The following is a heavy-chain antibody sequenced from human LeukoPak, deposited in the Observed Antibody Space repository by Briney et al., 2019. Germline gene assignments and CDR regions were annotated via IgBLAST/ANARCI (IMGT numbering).Heavy chain of an antibody. V-gene: IGHV1-18*04. Sequence: ASVKVSCKDSGYIFTRYGISWVRQAPGQGLEWMGWISAHYGNTNYAQKFQDRVTMTTDTSTNTAYMELRSLRPDDTAVYYCARDFFHGHCSGLSCFLLDYWGQGSLVTVSS. CDR1: GYIFTRYG. CDR3: ARDFFHGHCSGLSCFLLDY. CDR2: ISAHYGNT. D-gene: IGHD2-15*01. J-gene: IGHJ4*02.